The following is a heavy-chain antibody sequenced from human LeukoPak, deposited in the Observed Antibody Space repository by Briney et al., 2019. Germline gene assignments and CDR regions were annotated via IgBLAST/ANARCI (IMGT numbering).Heavy chain of an antibody. CDR2: IKQDGSEK. J-gene: IGHJ4*02. CDR3: ARERTYPAAAGTVFDY. D-gene: IGHD6-13*01. V-gene: IGHV3-7*01. CDR1: GFTFSSYE. Sequence: GGSLRLSCAASGFTFSSYEMNWVRQAPGKGLEWVANIKQDGSEKYYVDSVKGRFTISRDNAKNSLYLQMNSLRAEDTAVYYCARERTYPAAAGTVFDYWGQGTLVTVSS.